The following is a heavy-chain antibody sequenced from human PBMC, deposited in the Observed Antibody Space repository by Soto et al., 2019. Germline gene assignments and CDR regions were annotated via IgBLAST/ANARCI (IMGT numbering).Heavy chain of an antibody. CDR3: ARVSVGYCSGGSCYSGAFDI. D-gene: IGHD2-15*01. CDR1: GYTFTSYG. Sequence: QVQLVQSGAEVKKPGASVKVSCKASGYTFTSYGISWVRQAPGQGLEWMGWISAYNGNTNYAQKLQGRVTMTTDTSXTTXYXGLRSLRSDDTAVYYCARVSVGYCSGGSCYSGAFDIWGQGTMVTVSS. J-gene: IGHJ3*02. V-gene: IGHV1-18*01. CDR2: ISAYNGNT.